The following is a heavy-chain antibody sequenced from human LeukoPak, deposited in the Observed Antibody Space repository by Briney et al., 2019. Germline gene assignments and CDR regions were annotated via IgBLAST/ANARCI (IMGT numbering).Heavy chain of an antibody. CDR3: ASGIGGGYNNIWMATTPIGV. CDR1: GGSISSSSYY. D-gene: IGHD5-24*01. V-gene: IGHV4-39*07. Sequence: SETLSLTCTVSGGSISSSSYYWGWIRQPPGKGLEWIGSIYYSGSTYYNPSLKSRVTISVDTSKNQFSLKLSSVTAADTAVYYCASGIGGGYNNIWMATTPIGVWGQGTLVTVSS. J-gene: IGHJ4*02. CDR2: IYYSGST.